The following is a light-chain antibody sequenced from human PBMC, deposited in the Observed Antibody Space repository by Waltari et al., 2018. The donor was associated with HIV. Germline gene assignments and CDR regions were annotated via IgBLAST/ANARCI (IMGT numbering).Light chain of an antibody. V-gene: IGKV3-20*01. Sequence: EIVLTQSPGTLSLSPGERATLSCRASQSVSSSYLAWYQQKPGQAPRLLIYGTSKMATGIPDRFSGSGSGTAFTLTISRLEAEDFAVYYCQQYHSSPLTFGGGTKVDIK. CDR1: QSVSSSY. J-gene: IGKJ4*01. CDR2: GTS. CDR3: QQYHSSPLT.